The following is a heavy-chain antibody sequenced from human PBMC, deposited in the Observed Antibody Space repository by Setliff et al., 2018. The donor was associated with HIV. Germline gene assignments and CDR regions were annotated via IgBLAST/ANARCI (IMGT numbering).Heavy chain of an antibody. CDR3: ASTATTWGRHSWFDP. CDR1: GGAISSRAYF. J-gene: IGHJ5*02. Sequence: SESLSLTCIVSGGAISSRAYFWGWIRQPPGKGLEWIGSISSSGSLYYNPSLRSRVTISVDTSNNHFSLNLTSVTAADTALYYCASTATTWGRHSWFDPWGQGTLVTVSS. CDR2: ISSSGSL. V-gene: IGHV4-39*02. D-gene: IGHD4-4*01.